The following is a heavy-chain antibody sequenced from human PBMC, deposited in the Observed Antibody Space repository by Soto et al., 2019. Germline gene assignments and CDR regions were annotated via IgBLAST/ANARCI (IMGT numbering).Heavy chain of an antibody. J-gene: IGHJ6*02. D-gene: IGHD2-15*01. CDR1: GGTFSSYA. Sequence: QVQLVQSGAEVKKPGSSVKVSCKASGGTFSSYAISWVRQAPGQGLEWMGGIIPIFRTADYAQNFQGRVTISADESPSTAYMELSSLRSADTAVYYCASVENQRYYYGMDVWGQGTTVTVSS. V-gene: IGHV1-69*12. CDR2: IIPIFRTA. CDR3: ASVENQRYYYGMDV.